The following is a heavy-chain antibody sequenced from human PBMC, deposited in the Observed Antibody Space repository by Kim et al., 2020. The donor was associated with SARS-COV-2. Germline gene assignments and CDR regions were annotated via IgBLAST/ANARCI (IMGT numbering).Heavy chain of an antibody. CDR2: ISAYNGNT. CDR1: GYTFTSYG. CDR3: ARGGYYYDLTTLSGRFDP. D-gene: IGHD3-22*01. Sequence: ASVKVSCKASGYTFTSYGISWVRQAPGQGLEWMGWISAYNGNTNYAQKLQGRVTMTTDTSTSTAYMELRSLRSDDTAVYYCARGGYYYDLTTLSGRFDPWGQGTLVTVSS. J-gene: IGHJ5*02. V-gene: IGHV1-18*01.